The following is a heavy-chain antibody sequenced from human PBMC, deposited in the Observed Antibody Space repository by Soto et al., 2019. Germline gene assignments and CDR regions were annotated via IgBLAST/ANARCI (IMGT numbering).Heavy chain of an antibody. Sequence: VESLKISCKSYGYSFTTCWIAWVRQMPGKGLEWMGSIHPGESDTRYSPSFQGQVTISADRSITTAYLQWSSLKASDTAMYYCARHEATYYNFYGMDVWGQVNTVTVAS. CDR1: GYSFTTCW. CDR3: ARHEATYYNFYGMDV. J-gene: IGHJ6*02. V-gene: IGHV5-51*01. CDR2: IHPGESDT.